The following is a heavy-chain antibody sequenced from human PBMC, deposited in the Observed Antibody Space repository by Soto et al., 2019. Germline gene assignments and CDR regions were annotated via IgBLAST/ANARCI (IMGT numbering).Heavy chain of an antibody. J-gene: IGHJ6*03. CDR1: GGSISSYY. CDR3: AIHEVEYSSRTRYYYYMDV. D-gene: IGHD6-6*01. CDR2: IYYSGST. Sequence: SETLSLTCTVSGGSISSYYWSWIRQPPGKGLEWIGYIYYSGSTNYNPSLKSRVTISVDTSKNQFSLKLSSVTAADTAVYFCAIHEVEYSSRTRYYYYMDVWGKGTTVTVSS. V-gene: IGHV4-59*08.